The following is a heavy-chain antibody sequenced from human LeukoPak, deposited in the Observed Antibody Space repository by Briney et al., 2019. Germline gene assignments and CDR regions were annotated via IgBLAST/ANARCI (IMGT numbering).Heavy chain of an antibody. V-gene: IGHV4-34*01. Sequence: SETLSLTCAVYGGSFSGYYWSWIRQPPGKGLEWIGEINHSGSTNYNPSLKSRVTISVDTSKNQFSLKLSSVTAADTAVYYCARGDSSGYHLCYFDYWGQGTLVTVSS. CDR3: ARGDSSGYHLCYFDY. D-gene: IGHD3-22*01. J-gene: IGHJ4*02. CDR2: INHSGST. CDR1: GGSFSGYY.